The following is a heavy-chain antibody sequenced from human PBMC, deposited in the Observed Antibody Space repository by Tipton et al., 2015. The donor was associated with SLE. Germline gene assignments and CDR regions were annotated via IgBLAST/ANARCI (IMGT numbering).Heavy chain of an antibody. CDR2: IYSGGSST. CDR1: GFTFSSYA. J-gene: IGHJ3*02. V-gene: IGHV3-23*03. D-gene: IGHD3-22*01. Sequence: SLRLSCAASGFTFSSYAMSWVRQAPGKGLEWVSVIYSGGSSTYYADSVKGRFTISRDNSKNTLYLQMNSLRAEDTAVYYCAKIYYDSSGSAFDIWGQGTMVTVSS. CDR3: AKIYYDSSGSAFDI.